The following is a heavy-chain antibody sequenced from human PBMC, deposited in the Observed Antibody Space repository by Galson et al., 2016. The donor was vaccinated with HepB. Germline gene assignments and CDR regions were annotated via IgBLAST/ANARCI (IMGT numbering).Heavy chain of an antibody. CDR1: GFTFSSSS. CDR3: ATGGDYDI. D-gene: IGHD4-17*01. Sequence: SLRLSCAASGFTFSSSSMSWVRQAPGKGLEWVSAIDGHDDSTYYADSVRGRFTISRDNSKNTLSLQINSLRAEDTAVYYCATGGDYDIWGQGTLVTVSS. V-gene: IGHV3-23*01. CDR2: IDGHDDST. J-gene: IGHJ4*02.